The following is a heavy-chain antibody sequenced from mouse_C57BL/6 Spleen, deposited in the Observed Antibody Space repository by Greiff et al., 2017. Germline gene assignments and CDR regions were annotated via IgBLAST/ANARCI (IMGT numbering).Heavy chain of an antibody. J-gene: IGHJ4*01. CDR2: INYDGSST. Sequence: GMLVESEGGLVQPGSSMKLSCTASGFTFSDYYMAWVRQVPEKGLEWVANINYDGSSTYYLDSLKSRFIISRDNAKNILYLQMSSLKSEDTATYYCARVRTFYAMDYWGQGTSVTVSS. V-gene: IGHV5-16*01. CDR1: GFTFSDYY. CDR3: ARVRTFYAMDY.